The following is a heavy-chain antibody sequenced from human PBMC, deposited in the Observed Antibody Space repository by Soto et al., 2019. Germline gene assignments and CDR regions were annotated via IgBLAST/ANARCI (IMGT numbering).Heavy chain of an antibody. D-gene: IGHD5-12*01. J-gene: IGHJ3*02. V-gene: IGHV3-30-3*01. CDR3: ATGGSLSIRPDGFAFDI. CDR2: ISYDGSNK. CDR1: GFTFSSYA. Sequence: PGGSLRLSCAASGFTFSSYAMHWVRQAPGKGLEWVAVISYDGSNKYYADSVKGRFTISRDNSKNTLYLQMNSLRAEDTAVYYCATGGSLSIRPDGFAFDIRGQGTMDTVSS.